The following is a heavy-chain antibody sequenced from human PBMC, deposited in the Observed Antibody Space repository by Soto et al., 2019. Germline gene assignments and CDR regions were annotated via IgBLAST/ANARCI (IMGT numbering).Heavy chain of an antibody. CDR2: LYSSGAT. D-gene: IGHD6-19*01. Sequence: EVQLVESGGGLVQPGGSLRLSCAASGFTVTNYMTWVRHAPGKGLECGALLYSSGATSYTDAVKGRFTITRDNSKNTLYLQMNSLRAEDTAVYFCAKINSGWVQNWGQGSLVTVFS. CDR1: GFTVTNY. J-gene: IGHJ1*01. CDR3: AKINSGWVQN. V-gene: IGHV3-66*01.